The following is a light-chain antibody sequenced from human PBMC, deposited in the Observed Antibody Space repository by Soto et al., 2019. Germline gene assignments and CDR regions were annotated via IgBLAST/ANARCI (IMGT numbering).Light chain of an antibody. CDR1: SSNIGPNA. J-gene: IGLJ1*01. Sequence: QSVLTQPPSASETPGQKVTISCSGSSSNIGPNAVNWYQQLPGTAPKLLLYNNNQRPSGVSDRFSGSKSGTSASLAISGLQSDDEADYHCAAWDDSLNGLVFGTGTKVTVL. CDR2: NNN. V-gene: IGLV1-44*01. CDR3: AAWDDSLNGLV.